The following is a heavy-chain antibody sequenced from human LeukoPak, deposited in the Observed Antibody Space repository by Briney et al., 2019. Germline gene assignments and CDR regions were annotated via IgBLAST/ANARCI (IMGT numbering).Heavy chain of an antibody. D-gene: IGHD6-19*01. J-gene: IGHJ4*02. CDR3: ARGGPYSSGWYGFDY. CDR1: GGTFSSYA. V-gene: IGHV1-8*02. Sequence: ASVKVSCKASGGTFSSYAISWVRQAPGQGLEWMGWMNPNSGNTGYAQKFQGRVTMTRNTSISTAYMELSSLRSEDTAVYYCARGGPYSSGWYGFDYWGQGTLVTVSS. CDR2: MNPNSGNT.